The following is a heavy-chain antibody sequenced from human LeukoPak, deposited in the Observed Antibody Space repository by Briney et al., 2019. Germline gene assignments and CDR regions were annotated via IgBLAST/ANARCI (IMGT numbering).Heavy chain of an antibody. CDR3: ARDVAGDWFDP. CDR1: GFTFSNYW. CDR2: INTAGSST. Sequence: GGSLRLSCAASGFTFSNYWMHWVRQAPGKGLMWVSRINTAGSSTTYADSVKGRCTISRDNAKDTLYLQMNSLRAEDTAVYYCARDVAGDWFDPWGQGTLVTVSS. J-gene: IGHJ5*02. V-gene: IGHV3-74*01. D-gene: IGHD3-16*01.